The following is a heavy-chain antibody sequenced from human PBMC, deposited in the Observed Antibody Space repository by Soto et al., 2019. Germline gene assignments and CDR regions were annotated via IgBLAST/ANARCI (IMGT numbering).Heavy chain of an antibody. J-gene: IGHJ4*02. CDR1: GFTFSSYG. CDR3: AKDTWSIAAPLDY. CDR2: ISYDGSNK. Sequence: GGSLRLSCAASGFTFSSYGMHWVRQAPGKGLEWVAVISYDGSNKYYADSVKGRFTISRDNSKNTLYLQMNSLRAEDTAVYYCAKDTWSIAAPLDYWGQGTLVTSPQ. V-gene: IGHV3-30*18. D-gene: IGHD6-6*01.